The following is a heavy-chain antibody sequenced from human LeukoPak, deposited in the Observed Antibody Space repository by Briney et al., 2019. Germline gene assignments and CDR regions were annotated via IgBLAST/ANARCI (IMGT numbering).Heavy chain of an antibody. V-gene: IGHV3-30-3*01. CDR2: LSYDGSKK. CDR3: ARDREHYDSGGYSSFFDH. CDR1: GFTFSYYA. Sequence: GGSLRLSCAASGFTFSYYAMHWVRQAPGKGLEWVAVLSYDGSKKYYADSVKGRFTISRDNSKNTLYPQMNRLRGEDTAVYYCARDREHYDSGGYSSFFDHWGQGTQVTVSS. J-gene: IGHJ4*02. D-gene: IGHD3-22*01.